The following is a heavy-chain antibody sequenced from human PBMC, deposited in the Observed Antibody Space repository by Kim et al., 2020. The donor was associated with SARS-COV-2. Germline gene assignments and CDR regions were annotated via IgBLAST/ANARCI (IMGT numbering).Heavy chain of an antibody. Sequence: PSRKSRVTISVDKSKNQFSLKLSSVTAADTAVYYCARDPVRSSGSDGMDVWGQGTTVTVSS. D-gene: IGHD6-19*01. CDR3: ARDPVRSSGSDGMDV. V-gene: IGHV4-4*02. J-gene: IGHJ6*02.